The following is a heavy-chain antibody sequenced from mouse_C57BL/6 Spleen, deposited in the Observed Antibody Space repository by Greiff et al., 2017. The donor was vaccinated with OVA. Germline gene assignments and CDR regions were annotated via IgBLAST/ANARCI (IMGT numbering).Heavy chain of an antibody. CDR2: LRNKANGYTT. Sequence: EVKVVESGGGLVQPGGSLSLSCAASGFTFTDYYMSWVRQPPGKALEWLGFLRNKANGYTTEYSASVKGRFTISRDNSQSILYLQMNALRAEDSATYYCARYYDYDVGAMDYWGQGTSVTVSS. CDR3: ARYYDYDVGAMDY. V-gene: IGHV7-3*01. CDR1: GFTFTDYY. J-gene: IGHJ4*01. D-gene: IGHD2-4*01.